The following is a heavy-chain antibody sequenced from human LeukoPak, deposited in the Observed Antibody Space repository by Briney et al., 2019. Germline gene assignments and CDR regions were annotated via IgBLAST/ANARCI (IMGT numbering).Heavy chain of an antibody. Sequence: ASVKVSCKASGYTFTGYYMHWVRQTPGQGLEWMGIINPSGGSTSYAQKFQGRVTMTRDMSTSTVYMELSSLRSEDTAVYYCARDGTGQSMDVWGKGTTVTVSS. CDR2: INPSGGST. J-gene: IGHJ6*03. V-gene: IGHV1-46*01. CDR1: GYTFTGYY. D-gene: IGHD1-26*01. CDR3: ARDGTGQSMDV.